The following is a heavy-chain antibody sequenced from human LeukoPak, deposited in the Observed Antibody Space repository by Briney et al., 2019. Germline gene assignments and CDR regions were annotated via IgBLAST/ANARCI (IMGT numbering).Heavy chain of an antibody. Sequence: ASVKVSCKASGYTFTGYYMHWVRQAPGQGLEWMGWINPNSGGTNYAQKFQGRVTMTRDTSISTAYMELSRLRSDDTAVYYCARSGLYSSSSPPYYYYYYMDVWGKGTTVTVSS. D-gene: IGHD6-6*01. J-gene: IGHJ6*03. CDR1: GYTFTGYY. V-gene: IGHV1-2*02. CDR3: ARSGLYSSSSPPYYYYYYMDV. CDR2: INPNSGGT.